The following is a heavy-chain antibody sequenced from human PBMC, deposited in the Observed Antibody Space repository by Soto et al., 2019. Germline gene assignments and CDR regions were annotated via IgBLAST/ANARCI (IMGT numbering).Heavy chain of an antibody. J-gene: IGHJ4*02. CDR2: IYNSGST. V-gene: IGHV4-39*07. CDR3: ARRIVATETFDY. D-gene: IGHD5-12*01. CDR1: GGSISSSSYY. Sequence: SETLSLTCTVSGGSISSSSYYWGGIRQPPGKGLEWIGSIYNSGSTYYNPSLKSRVTISLDTSKNQFSLKLSSVTAADTAVYYCARRIVATETFDYWGQGTLVTVSS.